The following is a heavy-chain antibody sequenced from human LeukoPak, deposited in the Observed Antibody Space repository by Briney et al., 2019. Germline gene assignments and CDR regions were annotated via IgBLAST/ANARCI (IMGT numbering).Heavy chain of an antibody. CDR1: GFTLSSYA. D-gene: IGHD3-22*01. CDR3: AKVMRYYYDSSGLDY. CDR2: ISGSGGST. J-gene: IGHJ4*02. V-gene: IGHV3-23*01. Sequence: GGSLRLSCAASGFTLSSYAMSWVRQAPGKGLEWVSAISGSGGSTYYADSVKGRFTISRDNSKNTLYLQMNSLRAEDTAVYYCAKVMRYYYDSSGLDYWGQGTLVTVSS.